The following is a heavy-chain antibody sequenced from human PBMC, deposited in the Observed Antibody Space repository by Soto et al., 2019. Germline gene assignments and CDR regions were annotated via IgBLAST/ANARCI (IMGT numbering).Heavy chain of an antibody. Sequence: SETLSLTCTVSGGSISSYYRSWIRQPPGKGLEWIGYIYYSGSTNYNPSLKSRVTISVDTSKNQFSLKLSSVTAADTAVYYCARSAGGDIDFDYWGQGTLVTVSS. CDR2: IYYSGST. D-gene: IGHD2-15*01. CDR1: GGSISSYY. V-gene: IGHV4-59*08. CDR3: ARSAGGDIDFDY. J-gene: IGHJ4*02.